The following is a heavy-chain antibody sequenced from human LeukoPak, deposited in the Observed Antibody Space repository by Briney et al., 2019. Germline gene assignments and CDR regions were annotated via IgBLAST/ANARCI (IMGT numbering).Heavy chain of an antibody. J-gene: IGHJ4*02. D-gene: IGHD2-15*01. CDR1: GFTFSSYG. CDR3: AKDKEVVAAAGYFDY. CDR2: ISGSGGST. Sequence: GGTLRLSCAASGFTFSSYGMSWVRQAPGKGLEWVSAISGSGGSTYYADSVKGRFTISRDNSKNTLYLQMNTLRAEDTAVYYCAKDKEVVAAAGYFDYWGQGTLVTVSS. V-gene: IGHV3-23*01.